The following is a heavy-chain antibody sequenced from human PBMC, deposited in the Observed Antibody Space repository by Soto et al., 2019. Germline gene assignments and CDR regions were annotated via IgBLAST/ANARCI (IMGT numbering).Heavy chain of an antibody. CDR1: RFNFGSHG. CDR3: ACAYMNSFGYMDV. Sequence: QVQLVESGGGVVQPGRSLRLSCEGSRFNFGSHGMQWVRQAPGKGLEWVAATSYDASNKYYADSVKGRFTISRDNSKNTLYLQMNSLRHEDTAVYYCACAYMNSFGYMDVWGNGTTVIVSS. V-gene: IGHV3-30*03. J-gene: IGHJ6*03. CDR2: TSYDASNK. D-gene: IGHD3-16*01.